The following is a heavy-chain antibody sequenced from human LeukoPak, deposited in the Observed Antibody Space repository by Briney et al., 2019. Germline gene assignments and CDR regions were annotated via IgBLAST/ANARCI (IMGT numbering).Heavy chain of an antibody. V-gene: IGHV4-34*01. J-gene: IGHJ4*02. CDR1: GGSFSGYY. Sequence: NPSATLSLTCAVYGGSFSGYYWSWIRQPPGKGLEWIGEINHSGSTNYNPSLKSRVTISVDTSKNQFSLKLSSVTAADTAVYYCARWCDYTGMVLVYAFDYWGQGTLVTVSS. CDR3: ARWCDYTGMVLVYAFDY. CDR2: INHSGST. D-gene: IGHD5-18*01.